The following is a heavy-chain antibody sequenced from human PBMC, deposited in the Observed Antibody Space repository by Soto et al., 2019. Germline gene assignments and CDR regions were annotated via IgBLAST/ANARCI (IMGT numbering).Heavy chain of an antibody. CDR1: GYRFTESW. D-gene: IGHD2-2*01. Sequence: GESLKISCKTSGYRFTESWIGWVRQKPGKGLEWLGMVFPGDSDTRYSPSFHGHVTVSADKSTNTAYLRWSSLRASDTAMYYCASEGGGGQDQEFAFCGQGTLVTVSS. CDR3: ASEGGGGQDQEFAF. V-gene: IGHV5-51*01. J-gene: IGHJ4*02. CDR2: VFPGDSDT.